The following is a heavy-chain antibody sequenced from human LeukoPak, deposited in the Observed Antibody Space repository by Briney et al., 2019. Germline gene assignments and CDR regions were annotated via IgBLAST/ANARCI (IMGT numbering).Heavy chain of an antibody. D-gene: IGHD4-17*01. Sequence: GGPLRLSCAASGFTFSSYGMLWVRQAPGKGLEWVAVIWYDGSNKYYADSVKGRFTISRDNSKNTLYLQMNSLRAEDTAVYYCARDTGRVAYGTFDYWGQGTLVTVSS. CDR3: ARDTGRVAYGTFDY. CDR1: GFTFSSYG. V-gene: IGHV3-33*01. J-gene: IGHJ4*02. CDR2: IWYDGSNK.